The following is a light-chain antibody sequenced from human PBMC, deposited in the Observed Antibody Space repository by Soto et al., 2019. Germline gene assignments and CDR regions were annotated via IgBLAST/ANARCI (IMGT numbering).Light chain of an antibody. CDR2: AAS. CDR1: QTINNY. J-gene: IGKJ2*01. Sequence: DIPMTQSPSSLSASVGDRVTITCRASQTINNYLNWYQQRRGRAPKLLIYAASSLQSGVPSRFSGSGSGTDFTLTISSLQSEDFATYYCQQSYNSPYTFGQGTKLDIK. CDR3: QQSYNSPYT. V-gene: IGKV1-39*01.